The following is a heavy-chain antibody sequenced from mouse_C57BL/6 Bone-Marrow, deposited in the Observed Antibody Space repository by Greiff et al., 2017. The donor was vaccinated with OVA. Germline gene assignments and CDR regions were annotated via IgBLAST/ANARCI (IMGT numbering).Heavy chain of an antibody. D-gene: IGHD1-1*01. Sequence: VQLQQPGAELVKPGASVKLSCKASGYTFTSYWMHWVKQRPGQGLEWIGMIHPNSGSTNYNEKFKSKATLTVDKSSSTAYMQLSSLTSEDSAVYDCARWVTTVVDYWGQGTTLTVSS. CDR3: ARWVTTVVDY. J-gene: IGHJ2*01. CDR2: IHPNSGST. V-gene: IGHV1-64*01. CDR1: GYTFTSYW.